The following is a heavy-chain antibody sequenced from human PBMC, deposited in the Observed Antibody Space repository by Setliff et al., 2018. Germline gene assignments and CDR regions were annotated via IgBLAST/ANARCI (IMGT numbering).Heavy chain of an antibody. CDR2: IIHSGST. CDR1: GGSFSGYY. V-gene: IGHV4-34*12. J-gene: IGHJ6*03. Sequence: SETLSLTCAVYGGSFSGYYWSWIRQPPGKRLEWIGEIIHSGSTNYNPSLKSRVTISMDTSKNQFSLKLSSVTAADTAVYYCARDFSSSWYGSYYYYYYMDVWGKGTTVTVSS. D-gene: IGHD6-13*01. CDR3: ARDFSSSWYGSYYYYYYMDV.